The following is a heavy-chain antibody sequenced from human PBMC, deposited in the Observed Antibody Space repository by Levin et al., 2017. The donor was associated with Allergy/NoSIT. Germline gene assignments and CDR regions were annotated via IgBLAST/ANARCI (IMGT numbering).Heavy chain of an antibody. CDR3: ASSPLTGRSRDYQYGMDV. D-gene: IGHD3-9*01. J-gene: IGHJ6*02. V-gene: IGHV3-11*01. Sequence: GESLKISCAASGFTFSDYYMSWIRQAPGKGLEWVSYISSSGSTIYYADSVKGRFTISRDNAKNSLYLQMNSLRAEDTAVYYCASSPLTGRSRDYQYGMDVWGQGTTVTVSS. CDR2: ISSSGSTI. CDR1: GFTFSDYY.